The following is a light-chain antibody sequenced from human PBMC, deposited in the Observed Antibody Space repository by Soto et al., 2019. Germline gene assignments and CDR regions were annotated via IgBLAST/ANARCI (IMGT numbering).Light chain of an antibody. V-gene: IGKV3-15*01. Sequence: ELEMTQSAATRAVSPGSGATLSCKASQSISANLAWYQQKPGQTPRLLIYGASTRASGVPAKFSGSGSGTEFTLTISSLQSEDFAVYHCQQYNNWPRTFGQGTKVDIK. CDR3: QQYNNWPRT. CDR2: GAS. J-gene: IGKJ1*01. CDR1: QSISAN.